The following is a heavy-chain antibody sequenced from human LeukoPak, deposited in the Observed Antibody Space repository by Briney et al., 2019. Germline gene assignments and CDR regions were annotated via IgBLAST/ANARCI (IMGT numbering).Heavy chain of an antibody. CDR2: IIPIFGTA. D-gene: IGHD3-10*01. CDR3: AREGDYYGSGSYYSYYYGMDV. J-gene: IGHJ6*02. V-gene: IGHV1-69*13. CDR1: GGTFISYA. Sequence: ASVKVSCKASGGTFISYAISWVRQAPGQGLEWMGGIIPIFGTANYAQKFQGRVTITADESTSTAYMELSSLRSEDTAVYYCAREGDYYGSGSYYSYYYGMDVWGQGTRSPSL.